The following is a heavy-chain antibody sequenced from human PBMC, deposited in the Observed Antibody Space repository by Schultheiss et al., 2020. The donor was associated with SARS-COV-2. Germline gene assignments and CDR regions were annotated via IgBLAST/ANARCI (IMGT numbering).Heavy chain of an antibody. CDR3: ARGGHYYDSSGYYYDY. CDR2: MNPNSGGT. D-gene: IGHD3-22*01. CDR1: GYTFTSYD. J-gene: IGHJ4*02. V-gene: IGHV1-2*02. Sequence: ASVKVSCKASGYTFTSYDINWVRQATGQGLEWMGWMNPNSGGTNYAQKFQGRVTMTRDTSISTAYMELSRLRSDDTAVYYCARGGHYYDSSGYYYDYWGQGTLVTVSS.